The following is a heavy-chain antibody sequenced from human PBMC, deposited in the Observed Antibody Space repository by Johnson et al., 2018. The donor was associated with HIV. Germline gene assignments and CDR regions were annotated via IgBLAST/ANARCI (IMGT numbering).Heavy chain of an antibody. Sequence: VQLVESGGGLIQPGGSLRLSCAASGFTVSSNYMSWVRQAPGKGLEWVSVIYSGGSTYYADPVKGLFTISRDNAKNSLYLQMNSLRAEDTALYYCTRGRLTYYYDSSGDDAFDIWGQGTMVTVSS. V-gene: IGHV3-53*01. CDR1: GFTVSSNY. CDR3: TRGRLTYYYDSSGDDAFDI. D-gene: IGHD3-22*01. J-gene: IGHJ3*02. CDR2: IYSGGST.